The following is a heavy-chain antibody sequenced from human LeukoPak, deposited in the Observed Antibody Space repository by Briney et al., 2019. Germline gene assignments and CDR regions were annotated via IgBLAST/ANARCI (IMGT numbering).Heavy chain of an antibody. CDR3: ARGDSAYYYGSGSRYYFDY. Sequence: GASVKVSCKASGYTFTGYYMHWVRQAPGQGLEWMGWINPNSGGTNYAQKFQGWVTMTRDTSISTAYMELSRLRSDDTAVYYCARGDSAYYYGSGSRYYFDYWGQGILVTVSS. CDR2: INPNSGGT. D-gene: IGHD3-10*01. V-gene: IGHV1-2*04. J-gene: IGHJ4*02. CDR1: GYTFTGYY.